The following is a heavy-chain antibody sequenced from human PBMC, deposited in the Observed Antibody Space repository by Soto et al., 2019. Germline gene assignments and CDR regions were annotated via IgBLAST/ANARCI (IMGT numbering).Heavy chain of an antibody. Sequence: SETLSLTCTVSGGAISSYYWSWIRQPPGKGLEWIGYIYYSGSTNYNPSLKSRVTISVDTSKNQFSLKLSSVTAADTAVYYCARSIDPWGQGTLVTVSS. CDR2: IYYSGST. J-gene: IGHJ5*02. CDR1: GGAISSYY. CDR3: ARSIDP. V-gene: IGHV4-59*12.